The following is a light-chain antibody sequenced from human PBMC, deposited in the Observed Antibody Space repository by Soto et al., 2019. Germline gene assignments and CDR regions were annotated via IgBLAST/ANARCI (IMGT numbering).Light chain of an antibody. V-gene: IGKV3-15*01. CDR3: QQRSNWT. Sequence: EIVMTQSPATLSVSPGERATLSCRASQSVSSNLAWYQQKPGQAPRLLIYGASTRATGIPARFSGSGSGTEFTLTISSLQSEDFAVYYCQQRSNWTFGQGTKVDIK. CDR1: QSVSSN. CDR2: GAS. J-gene: IGKJ1*01.